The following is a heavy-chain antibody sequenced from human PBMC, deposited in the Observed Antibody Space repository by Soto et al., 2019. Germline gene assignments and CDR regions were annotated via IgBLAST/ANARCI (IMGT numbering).Heavy chain of an antibody. CDR2: IYYSGST. Sequence: NPSETLSLTCTVSGGSISSYYWSWIRQPPGKGLEWIGYIYYSGSTNYNPSLKSRVTISVDTSKNQFSLKLSSVTAADTAVYYCARDSGSDYYDSSGYFDYWGQGTLVTVSS. CDR1: GGSISSYY. D-gene: IGHD3-22*01. J-gene: IGHJ4*02. V-gene: IGHV4-59*01. CDR3: ARDSGSDYYDSSGYFDY.